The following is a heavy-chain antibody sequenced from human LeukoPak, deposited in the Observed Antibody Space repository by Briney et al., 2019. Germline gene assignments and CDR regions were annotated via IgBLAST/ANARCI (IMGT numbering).Heavy chain of an antibody. CDR3: ARIYSEGDYEEDYYYGMDV. CDR1: GGSISSSNW. Sequence: PSETLSLTCAVSGGSISSSNWWSWVRQPPGKGLEWIGEIYHSGSTNYNPSLKSRVTISVDKSKNQFSLKLSSVTAADTAVYYCARIYSEGDYEEDYYYGMDVWGQGTTVTVSS. V-gene: IGHV4-4*02. CDR2: IYHSGST. D-gene: IGHD4-17*01. J-gene: IGHJ6*02.